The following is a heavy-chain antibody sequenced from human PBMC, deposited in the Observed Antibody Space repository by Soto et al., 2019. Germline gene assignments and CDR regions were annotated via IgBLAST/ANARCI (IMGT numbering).Heavy chain of an antibody. CDR3: AKDGNVYSSGWYAPSLDY. V-gene: IGHV3-30*18. CDR1: GFTFSTYG. J-gene: IGHJ4*02. D-gene: IGHD6-19*01. Sequence: QVQLVESGGGVVQPGRSLRLCCAASGFTFSTYGIHWVRQAPGKGLEWVAVISYDGSNTYYADSVKGRFTISRDNSKNTLYLQMNSLRAEDTAVYYCAKDGNVYSSGWYAPSLDYWGQGTLVTVSS. CDR2: ISYDGSNT.